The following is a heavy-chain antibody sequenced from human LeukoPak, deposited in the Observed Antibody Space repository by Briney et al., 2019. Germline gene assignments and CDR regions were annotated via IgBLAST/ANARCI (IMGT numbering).Heavy chain of an antibody. Sequence: GGSLRLSCAASGFTFSTYAIHWVRQAPGKGLEWVAVISYDGSNKYYAESVKGRFTISRDNSKNTLYLQMNSLRVEDTAVYYCATNAESPRDWGQGTLVTVSS. V-gene: IGHV3-30-3*01. CDR1: GFTFSTYA. CDR3: ATNAESPRD. CDR2: ISYDGSNK. J-gene: IGHJ4*02.